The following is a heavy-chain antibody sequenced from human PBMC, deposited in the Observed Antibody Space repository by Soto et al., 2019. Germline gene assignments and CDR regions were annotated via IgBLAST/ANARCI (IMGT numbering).Heavy chain of an antibody. CDR3: AREAAMGTGDYYYGMDV. J-gene: IGHJ6*02. Sequence: GESLKISCKGSGYSFTSYWISWVRQMPGKGLEWMGRIDPSDSYTNYSPSFQGHVTISADKSISTAYLQWSSLKASDTAMYYCAREAAMGTGDYYYGMDVWGQGTTVTVSS. V-gene: IGHV5-10-1*01. D-gene: IGHD5-18*01. CDR2: IDPSDSYT. CDR1: GYSFTSYW.